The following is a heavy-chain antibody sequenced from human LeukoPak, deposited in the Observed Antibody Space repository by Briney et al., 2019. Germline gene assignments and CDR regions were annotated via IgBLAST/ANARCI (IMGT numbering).Heavy chain of an antibody. CDR3: ARNAQVTRYFDY. J-gene: IGHJ4*02. Sequence: GASVKVSCKASGYTFSTYDINWVRQATGRGLEWMGWMNPNSGNTGYAQKFQGRVTMTRNTSISTAYMEPSSLRSEDTAVYYCARNAQVTRYFDYWGQGTLVTVSS. CDR2: MNPNSGNT. D-gene: IGHD5-18*01. CDR1: GYTFSTYD. V-gene: IGHV1-8*01.